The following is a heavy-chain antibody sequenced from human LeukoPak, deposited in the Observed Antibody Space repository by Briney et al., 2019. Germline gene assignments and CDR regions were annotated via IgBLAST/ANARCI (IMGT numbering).Heavy chain of an antibody. V-gene: IGHV3-30*02. CDR3: AKDRYSTSSTFTVNPFD. Sequence: PGGSLRLSCAASGFTFSNYGMNWVRQAPGKGLEWVAFIRSDGGDKYYADSVKGRFAISRDNSKSTLGLQMNSLRVEDTAVYYCAKDRYSTSSTFTVNPFDWGQGILITVSS. D-gene: IGHD5-18*01. CDR2: IRSDGGDK. CDR1: GFTFSNYG. J-gene: IGHJ4*02.